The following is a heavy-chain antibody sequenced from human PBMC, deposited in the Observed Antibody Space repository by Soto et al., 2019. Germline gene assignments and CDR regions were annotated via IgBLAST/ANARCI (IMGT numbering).Heavy chain of an antibody. CDR2: ISYDGSNK. V-gene: IGHV3-30*18. J-gene: IGHJ4*02. CDR3: AKETWDYIWRSYRPYDY. CDR1: GFTFSSYG. Sequence: QVQLVESGGGVVQPGRSLRLSCAASGFTFSSYGMHWVRQAPGKGLEWVAVISYDGSNKYYADSVKGRFTISRDNSKNTLYLQMNSLRAEDTAVYYCAKETWDYIWRSYRPYDYWGQGTLVTVSS. D-gene: IGHD3-16*02.